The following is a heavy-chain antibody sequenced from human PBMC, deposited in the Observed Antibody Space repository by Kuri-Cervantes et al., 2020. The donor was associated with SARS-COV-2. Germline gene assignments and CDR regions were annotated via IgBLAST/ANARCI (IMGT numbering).Heavy chain of an antibody. CDR3: ARHDY. J-gene: IGHJ4*02. V-gene: IGHV4-39*01. CDR2: IYYDGRT. Sequence: GSLRLSCTVSGGSISSGGCYWGWIGQAPGKGLEFIGTIYYDGRTYYNTSLKSRVTISVDTSTDQFSLKLSSVTAADTAVYYCARHDYWGQGTLVTVSS. CDR1: GGSISSGGCY.